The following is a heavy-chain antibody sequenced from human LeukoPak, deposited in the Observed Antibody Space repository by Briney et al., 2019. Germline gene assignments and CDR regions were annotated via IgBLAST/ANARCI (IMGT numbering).Heavy chain of an antibody. V-gene: IGHV1-2*02. J-gene: IGHJ4*02. D-gene: IGHD3-22*01. Sequence: GASVKVSCKASVYNFSGHYLHWVRQAPAQGLEWMGWINPNSGATKYAQRFQGRVTLTRDTSISTAYMDVTSLRSDDTAVYYCARGTLYYSDGSGYHPPFEYWGQGTLVTVSS. CDR2: INPNSGAT. CDR3: ARGTLYYSDGSGYHPPFEY. CDR1: VYNFSGHY.